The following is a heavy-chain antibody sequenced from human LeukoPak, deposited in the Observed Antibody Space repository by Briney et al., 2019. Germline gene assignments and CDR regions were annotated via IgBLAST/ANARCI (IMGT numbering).Heavy chain of an antibody. J-gene: IGHJ4*02. Sequence: GASVKVSCKASGYSFSSYAMIWVRQAPGQGLEWMGWISAYNGNTNYAQKLQGRVTMTTDTSTSTAYMELRSLRSDDTAVYYCARVGLGSSGWDYWGQGTLVTVSS. V-gene: IGHV1-18*01. CDR1: GYSFSSYA. D-gene: IGHD6-19*01. CDR2: ISAYNGNT. CDR3: ARVGLGSSGWDY.